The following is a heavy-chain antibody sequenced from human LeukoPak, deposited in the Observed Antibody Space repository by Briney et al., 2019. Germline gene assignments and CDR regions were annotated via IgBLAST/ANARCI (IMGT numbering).Heavy chain of an antibody. CDR1: GYSISSSSYY. D-gene: IGHD3-22*01. J-gene: IGHJ5*02. CDR3: ATVIKYNWFDP. V-gene: IGHV4-39*07. CDR2: IYYSGST. Sequence: SETLSLTCTVSGYSISSSSYYWGWIRQPPGKGLEWIGSIYYSGSTYYNPSLKSRVTISVDTSKNQFSLKLSSVTAADTAVYYCATVIKYNWFDPWGQGTLVTVSS.